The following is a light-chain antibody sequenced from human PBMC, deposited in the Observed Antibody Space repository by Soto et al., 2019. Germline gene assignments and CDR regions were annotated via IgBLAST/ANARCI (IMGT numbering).Light chain of an antibody. Sequence: LQITQSPSTPSASVGDRVTITFPASQSISSWLAWYQQKPGKAPKLLIYDASSLESGVPSRFSGSGSGTEFTLTISSLQPDDFATYYCQQYNSYSRTFGQGTKVDIK. V-gene: IGKV1-5*01. J-gene: IGKJ1*01. CDR3: QQYNSYSRT. CDR1: QSISSW. CDR2: DAS.